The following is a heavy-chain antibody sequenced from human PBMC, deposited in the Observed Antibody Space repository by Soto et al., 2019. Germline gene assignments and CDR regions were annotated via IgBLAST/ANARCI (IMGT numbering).Heavy chain of an antibody. V-gene: IGHV4-4*02. J-gene: IGHJ6*02. CDR3: ARGGSRGRYYYGMDV. D-gene: IGHD6-13*01. CDR1: GGSISSSNW. Sequence: SETLSLTCAVSGGSISSSNWWSWVRQPPGKGLEWIGEIYPSGSTNYNPSLKSRVTISVDKSKNQFSLKLSSVTAADTAVYYCARGGSRGRYYYGMDVWGQGTTVT. CDR2: IYPSGST.